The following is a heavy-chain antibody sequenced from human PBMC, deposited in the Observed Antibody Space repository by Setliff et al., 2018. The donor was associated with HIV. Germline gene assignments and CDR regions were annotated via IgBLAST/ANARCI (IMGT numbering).Heavy chain of an antibody. J-gene: IGHJ4*02. Sequence: SETLSLTCTVSGGSISRGDYYWTWIRQPAGKGLQWIGRIHTSGNTNYNPSLKTRVTISADTSKSQFSLKLTSVTAADTAAYFCARVSTDYVWGSFLSSGPYYFDFWGQGALVTVSS. D-gene: IGHD3-16*01. CDR3: ARVSTDYVWGSFLSSGPYYFDF. CDR2: IHTSGNT. V-gene: IGHV4-61*02. CDR1: GGSISRGDYY.